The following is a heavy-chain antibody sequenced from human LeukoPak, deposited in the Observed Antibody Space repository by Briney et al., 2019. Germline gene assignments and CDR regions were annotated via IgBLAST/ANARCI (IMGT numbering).Heavy chain of an antibody. Sequence: SETLSLTCAVSGGSISSYYWNWIRQPPGKGPEWIGFIYYSGSTNYNPSLKGRVSISVDTSKNQFSLKLTSVTAADTAVYYCTRNSGIIFGFRYFDLWGRGTLVTVSS. J-gene: IGHJ2*01. V-gene: IGHV4-59*01. D-gene: IGHD3/OR15-3a*01. CDR1: GGSISSYY. CDR3: TRNSGIIFGFRYFDL. CDR2: IYYSGST.